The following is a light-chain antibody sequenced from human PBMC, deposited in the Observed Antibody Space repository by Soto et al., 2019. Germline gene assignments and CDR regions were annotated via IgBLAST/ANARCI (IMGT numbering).Light chain of an antibody. CDR3: QQRQYWPPIT. J-gene: IGKJ5*01. CDR1: QTVNSDY. CDR2: ATS. Sequence: EIVLTQSPGTLSLSPGETATLSCRASQTVNSDYLAWFQQRPGQAPRLLIFATSRRATDIPDRFSGSGSGTDFTLAIRRLEPEDFAVYYCQQRQYWPPITFGQGTRLEI. V-gene: IGKV3D-20*02.